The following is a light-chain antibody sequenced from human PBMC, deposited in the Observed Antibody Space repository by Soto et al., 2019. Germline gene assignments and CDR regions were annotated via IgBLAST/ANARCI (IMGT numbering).Light chain of an antibody. J-gene: IGKJ2*01. V-gene: IGKV3-20*01. CDR1: QSVSSSY. CDR3: QQYGGSPPYT. Sequence: EIVLTQSPGTLSLSPGERATLSCRASQSVSSSYLAWYQQKPGQAPRLLIYGASSRATGIPARFSGSGSGTDFTITISSLEPEDFAVYYCQQYGGSPPYTFGQGTKLEIK. CDR2: GAS.